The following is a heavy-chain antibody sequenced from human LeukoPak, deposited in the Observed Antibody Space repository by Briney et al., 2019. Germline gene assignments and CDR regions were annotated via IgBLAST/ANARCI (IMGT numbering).Heavy chain of an antibody. CDR3: ARDRSSQLGYCSGTSCYVSGWFDP. D-gene: IGHD2-2*01. CDR2: INPSGGST. J-gene: IGHJ5*02. CDR1: GFTFSSYG. Sequence: GGSLRLSCAASGFTFSSYGMHWVRQAPGQGLEWMGIINPSGGSTSYAQKFQGRVTMTRDTSTSTVYMELSSLRSEDTAVYYCARDRSSQLGYCSGTSCYVSGWFDPWGQGTLVTVSS. V-gene: IGHV1-46*01.